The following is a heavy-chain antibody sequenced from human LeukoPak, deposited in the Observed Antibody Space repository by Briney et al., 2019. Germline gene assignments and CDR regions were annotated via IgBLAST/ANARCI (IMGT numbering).Heavy chain of an antibody. J-gene: IGHJ3*02. CDR1: GFTFSSYS. CDR2: ISSSSSYI. D-gene: IGHD5-24*01. Sequence: GGSLRLSCAASGFTFSSYSMNWVRQAPGKGLEWVSSISSSSSYIYYADSVKGRFTISRDNAKNSLYLQMNSLSAEDTAVYYCARDGYNEAFDIWGQGTMVTVSS. CDR3: ARDGYNEAFDI. V-gene: IGHV3-21*01.